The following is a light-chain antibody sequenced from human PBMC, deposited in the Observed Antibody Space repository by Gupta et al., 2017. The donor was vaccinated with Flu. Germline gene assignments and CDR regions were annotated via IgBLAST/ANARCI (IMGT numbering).Light chain of an antibody. Sequence: DLVMTQSPLSLPVTPGEPASISCRSSQSLLHSNGYNYLDWYQQKPGQSPQLLIYLGSNRASGVPDRFSGSGSGTDFTLKISRVEAEDVGVYYCMQALQTSYSFGQGTKLEIK. CDR2: LGS. J-gene: IGKJ2*03. CDR1: QSLLHSNGYNY. CDR3: MQALQTSYS. V-gene: IGKV2-28*01.